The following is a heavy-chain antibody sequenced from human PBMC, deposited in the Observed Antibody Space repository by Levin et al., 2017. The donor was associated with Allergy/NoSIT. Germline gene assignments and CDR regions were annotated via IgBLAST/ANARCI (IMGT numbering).Heavy chain of an antibody. CDR2: INPNSGGT. CDR3: ARTIYYYGSGSYNDAFDI. J-gene: IGHJ3*02. Sequence: GASVKVSCKASGYTFTGYYMHWVRQAPGQGLEWMGWINPNSGGTNYAQKFQGRVTMTRDTSISTAYMELSRLRSDDTAVYYCARTIYYYGSGSYNDAFDIWGQGTMVTVSS. D-gene: IGHD3-10*01. V-gene: IGHV1-2*02. CDR1: GYTFTGYY.